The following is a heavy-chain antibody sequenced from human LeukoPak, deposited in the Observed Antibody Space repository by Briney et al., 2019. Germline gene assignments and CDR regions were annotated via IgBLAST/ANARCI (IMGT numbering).Heavy chain of an antibody. D-gene: IGHD3-9*01. CDR3: ARDSYDILTGYYPAPFDY. CDR2: IIPIFGTA. J-gene: IGHJ4*02. V-gene: IGHV1-69*06. Sequence: ASVKVSCKASGGTFSSCAISWVRQAPGQGLEWMGGIIPIFGTANYAQKFQGRVTITADKSTSTAYMELSSLRSEDTAVYYCARDSYDILTGYYPAPFDYWGQGTLVTVSS. CDR1: GGTFSSCA.